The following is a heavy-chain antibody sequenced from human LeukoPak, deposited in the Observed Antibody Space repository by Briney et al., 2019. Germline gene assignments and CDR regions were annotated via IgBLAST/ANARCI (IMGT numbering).Heavy chain of an antibody. CDR2: IDPYSGNT. D-gene: IGHD1-26*01. V-gene: IGHV1-18*01. CDR1: GYTFTSYA. J-gene: IGHJ3*02. CDR3: ARGVGNEGLTI. Sequence: ASVKVSCKASGYTFTSYAITWVRQAPGQGLEWMGWIDPYSGNTNYAQKFQGRVTMTTETFTSTADMEVTSLRSDDTAVYYCARGVGNEGLTIWGQGTLVTVSS.